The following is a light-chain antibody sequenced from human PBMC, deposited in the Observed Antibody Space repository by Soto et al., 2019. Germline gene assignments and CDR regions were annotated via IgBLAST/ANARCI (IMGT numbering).Light chain of an antibody. J-gene: IGKJ1*01. Sequence: DIQMTQSPSSLSASVGDRVTITCRASQSISSYLNWYQQKPGKAPKLLIYAASSLQSGVPSRFSGSGSGTDITLTISSLQPEDCATYYSQQCYSTPPTFCQGTKVEIK. CDR3: QQCYSTPPT. CDR1: QSISSY. V-gene: IGKV1-39*01. CDR2: AAS.